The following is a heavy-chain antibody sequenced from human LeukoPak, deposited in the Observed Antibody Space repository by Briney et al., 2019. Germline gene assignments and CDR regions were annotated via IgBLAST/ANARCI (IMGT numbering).Heavy chain of an antibody. V-gene: IGHV3-23*01. CDR3: AKGSRGGAYYYYMDV. CDR1: GFTFSSYA. J-gene: IGHJ6*03. D-gene: IGHD3-10*01. Sequence: GGSLRLSCAASGFTFSSYAMSWVRQAPGKGLEWVSAISGSGGSTYYADSVKGRFTISRDNSKNTLYLQINSLTAEDTAVYYCAKGSRGGAYYYYMDVWGKGTTVTVSS. CDR2: ISGSGGST.